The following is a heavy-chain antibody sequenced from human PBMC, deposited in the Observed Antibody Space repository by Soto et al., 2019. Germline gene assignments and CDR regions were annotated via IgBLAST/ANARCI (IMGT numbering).Heavy chain of an antibody. J-gene: IGHJ4*02. CDR3: ARDRGRRGGSFGDY. CDR2: INQDGSEK. D-gene: IGHD1-26*01. Sequence: EVQLVESGGGLVQPGGSLRLSCAASGLTFSNYWMTWVRQAPGKGLEWVANINQDGSEKYYVDSVEGRFTISIDNAKNSMYLQMNSLTADDTAVYYCARDRGRRGGSFGDYWGQGTLVTVSS. CDR1: GLTFSNYW. V-gene: IGHV3-7*05.